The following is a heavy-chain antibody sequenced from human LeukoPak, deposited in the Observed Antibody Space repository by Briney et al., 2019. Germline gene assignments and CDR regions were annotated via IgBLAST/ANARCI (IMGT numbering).Heavy chain of an antibody. CDR2: IFYSGST. D-gene: IGHD3-16*02. CDR1: GDSIGSYY. J-gene: IGHJ5*01. Sequence: PETLSVTCAVSGDSIGSYYWRWVRQSPRKGLEWIGYIFYSGSTNYSPSLKSRVTISVDTCNYQFSLQLRSVTAVDKAIYYCARGRARDGSYPWLDSWGQGTLVTVSS. CDR3: ARGRARDGSYPWLDS. V-gene: IGHV4-59*01.